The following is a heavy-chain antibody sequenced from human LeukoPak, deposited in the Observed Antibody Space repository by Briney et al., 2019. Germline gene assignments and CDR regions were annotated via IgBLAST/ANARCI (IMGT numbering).Heavy chain of an antibody. V-gene: IGHV1-69*13. CDR3: ARVLRFLEWSTQIYYFDY. Sequence: ASVKVSCKASGGTFSSYAISWVRQAPGQGLEWMGGIIPIFGTANYAQKFQGRVTITADESTSTAYMELSSLRSEDTAVYYCARVLRFLEWSTQIYYFDYWGQGTLVTVSS. CDR1: GGTFSSYA. J-gene: IGHJ4*02. D-gene: IGHD3-3*01. CDR2: IIPIFGTA.